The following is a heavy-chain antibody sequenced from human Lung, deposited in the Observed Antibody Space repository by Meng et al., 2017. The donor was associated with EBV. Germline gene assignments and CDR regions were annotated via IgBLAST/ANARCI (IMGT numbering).Heavy chain of an antibody. Sequence: IYYEDSVKGRYTISRDNAKNSLFLQMNSLRAEDTAVYYCARVLIGDYGPAEYFQHWGQGTLVTVSS. J-gene: IGHJ1*01. V-gene: IGHV3-11*01. D-gene: IGHD4-17*01. CDR3: ARVLIGDYGPAEYFQH. CDR2: I.